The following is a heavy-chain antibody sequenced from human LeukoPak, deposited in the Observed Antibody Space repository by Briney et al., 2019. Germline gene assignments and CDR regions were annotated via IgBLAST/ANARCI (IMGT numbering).Heavy chain of an antibody. D-gene: IGHD2-2*01. CDR2: ISGSSKII. CDR1: GFTFSSYS. Sequence: PGGSLRLSCAASGFTFSSYSMNWVRQAPGKALEWISYISGSSKIIHWAESLKGRFTISRDNAKNSLYLQMNSLRDEDTAVYYCARDYSSSGTFFGYYYGMDVWGQGTTVTVSS. V-gene: IGHV3-48*02. J-gene: IGHJ6*02. CDR3: ARDYSSSGTFFGYYYGMDV.